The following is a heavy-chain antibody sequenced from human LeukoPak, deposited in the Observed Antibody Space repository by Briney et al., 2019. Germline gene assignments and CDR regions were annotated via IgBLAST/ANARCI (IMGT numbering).Heavy chain of an antibody. V-gene: IGHV4-4*02. D-gene: IGHD3-9*01. CDR3: GKTDIYFNPIDY. CDR1: GVSISSSEW. CDR2: IHRAGRT. J-gene: IGHJ4*02. Sequence: PSGTLSLTCAVSGVSISSSEWWICVRPPPGQGLEWIGEIHRAGRTRYNPSLKSRVTISMDYSKNQFSLKLTSVTAADTAIYYCGKTDIYFNPIDYWGPGSLVTVSS.